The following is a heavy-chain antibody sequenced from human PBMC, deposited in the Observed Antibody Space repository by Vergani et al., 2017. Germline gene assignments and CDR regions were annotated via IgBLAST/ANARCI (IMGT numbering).Heavy chain of an antibody. CDR3: ARARYYDDSSGYYAFDY. CDR2: IYHSGST. D-gene: IGHD3-22*01. CDR1: GGSISSGGYY. Sequence: QVQLQESGPGLVKPSQTLSLTCTVSGGSISSGGYYWSWIRQHPGKGLEWIGYIYHSGSTYYNPSLKSRVTISVDTSKNQFSLKLRSGTAAEPAVYYCARARYYDDSSGYYAFDYWGQGTRVSVSA. J-gene: IGHJ4*02. V-gene: IGHV4-31*03.